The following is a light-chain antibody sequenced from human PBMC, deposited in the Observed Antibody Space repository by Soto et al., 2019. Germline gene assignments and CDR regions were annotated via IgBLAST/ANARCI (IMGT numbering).Light chain of an antibody. CDR2: KAS. CDR1: KSVSRW. V-gene: IGKV1-5*03. J-gene: IGKJ4*01. CDR3: QQYNGDST. Sequence: DIQMTQSPSTMSASVGDRVTITCRASKSVSRWLAWYQQKPGKAPNLLIYKASNLQSGVPSRFSGSGSGTEFTLTISSLQPDDVATYYCQQYNGDSTFGGGTKGEIK.